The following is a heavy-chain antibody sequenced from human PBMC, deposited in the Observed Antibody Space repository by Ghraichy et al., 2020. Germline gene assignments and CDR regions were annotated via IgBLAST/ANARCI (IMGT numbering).Heavy chain of an antibody. D-gene: IGHD6-13*01. V-gene: IGHV3-30-3*01. CDR1: GFTFSTYS. CDR2: ISHDGNFK. J-gene: IGHJ6*02. Sequence: GESLNISCAASGFTFSTYSMHWVRQAPGKGLEWVAVISHDGNFKYSADSVKGRFTISRDNSKNTLYLQMNSLRAEDTALYYCARDIKSSSWSYYYYAMDVWGQGTTVTVSS. CDR3: ARDIKSSSWSYYYYAMDV.